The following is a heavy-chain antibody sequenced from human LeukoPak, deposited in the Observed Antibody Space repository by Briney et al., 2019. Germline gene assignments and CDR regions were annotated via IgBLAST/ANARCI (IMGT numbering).Heavy chain of an antibody. D-gene: IGHD4-17*01. CDR3: ARVSATTVTIYS. V-gene: IGHV3-11*01. CDR1: GFTFSDHY. Sequence: GGSLRLSCAASGFTFSDHYMSWIRQAPGKGLEWFSYISYSGTTIYYADSVKGRFTISRDNARNSLYLQMNSLRADDMAMYYCARVSATTVTIYSWGQGTLVTVSS. CDR2: ISYSGTTI. J-gene: IGHJ4*02.